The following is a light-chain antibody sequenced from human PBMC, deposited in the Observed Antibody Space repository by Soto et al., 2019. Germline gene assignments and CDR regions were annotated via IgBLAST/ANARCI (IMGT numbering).Light chain of an antibody. CDR3: QQRSNWPIT. J-gene: IGKJ5*01. Sequence: EIVLTQSPATLSLSPGERATLSCRTSQSVSSYFAWYQQKPGRAPRLLIYDASHRATGIPARFIGSGSGTAFTLTISRLEPEDFAVYFCQQRSNWPITFGQGTRLEIK. V-gene: IGKV3-11*01. CDR2: DAS. CDR1: QSVSSY.